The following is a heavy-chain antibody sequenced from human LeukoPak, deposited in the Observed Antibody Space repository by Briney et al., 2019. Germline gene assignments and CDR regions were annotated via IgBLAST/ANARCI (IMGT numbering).Heavy chain of an antibody. CDR1: GFTFSNYW. Sequence: GGSLRLSCAASGFTFSNYWMHWVRQAPGKGLVWVSRIHSDGSATYYADSVRGRFTISRDNAKNSLYLQMNSLRAEDTAVYYCARDRPDRGYSYGRDFDYWGQGTLVTVSS. J-gene: IGHJ4*02. CDR3: ARDRPDRGYSYGRDFDY. D-gene: IGHD5-18*01. CDR2: IHSDGSAT. V-gene: IGHV3-74*01.